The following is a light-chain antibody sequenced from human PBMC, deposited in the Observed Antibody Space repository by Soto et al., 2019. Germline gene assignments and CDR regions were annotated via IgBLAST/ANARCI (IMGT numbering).Light chain of an antibody. CDR1: QSISSW. CDR2: TAS. V-gene: IGKV1-6*01. CDR3: LQDYIYPWT. Sequence: IQLTQAPSTSFGSVADRVSISCRASQSISSWLAWYQQKPGKAPKLLINTASTLQSGVSSRFSGSGSGTDFTLTISSLQPEDFATYYCLQDYIYPWTFGQGTKVDI. J-gene: IGKJ1*01.